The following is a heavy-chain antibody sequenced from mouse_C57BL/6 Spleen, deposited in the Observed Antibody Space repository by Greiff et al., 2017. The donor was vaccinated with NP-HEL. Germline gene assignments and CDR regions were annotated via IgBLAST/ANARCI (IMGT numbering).Heavy chain of an antibody. CDR3: ARKANGVDY. V-gene: IGHV3-6*01. D-gene: IGHD4-1*01. Sequence: DVKLQESGPGLVKPSQSLSLTCSVTGYSITSGYYWNWIRQFPGNKLEWMGYISYDGSNNYNPSLKNRISITRDTSKNQFFLKLNSVTTEDTATYYCARKANGVDYWGQGTTLTVSS. CDR1: GYSITSGYY. CDR2: ISYDGSN. J-gene: IGHJ2*01.